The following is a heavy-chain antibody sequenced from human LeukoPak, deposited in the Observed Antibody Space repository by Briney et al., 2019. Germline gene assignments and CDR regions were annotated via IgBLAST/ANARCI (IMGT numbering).Heavy chain of an antibody. Sequence: SETLSLTCTVSGGSISSYYWSWIRQPPGKGLEWIGYIYTSGSTNYNPSLKSRVTISVDTSKNQFSLKLSSVTAADTAVYYCSRFLEPYYFDYWGQGTLVTVSS. CDR2: IYTSGST. D-gene: IGHD3-3*01. V-gene: IGHV4-4*09. CDR1: GGSISSYY. J-gene: IGHJ4*02. CDR3: SRFLEPYYFDY.